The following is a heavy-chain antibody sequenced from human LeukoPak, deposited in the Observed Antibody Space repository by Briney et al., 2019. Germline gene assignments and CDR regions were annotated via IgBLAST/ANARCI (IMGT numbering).Heavy chain of an antibody. Sequence: PSETLSLTCTVSGGSISSYYWSWIRQPPGKGLEWIGYVYYSGTTNYNPSLKSRVTMSVDTSRTQFSLKLSTVTAADTALYFCARQYSYGPFVYWGQGTLVTVSS. CDR2: VYYSGTT. CDR1: GGSISSYY. J-gene: IGHJ4*02. CDR3: ARQYSYGPFVY. D-gene: IGHD5-18*01. V-gene: IGHV4-59*01.